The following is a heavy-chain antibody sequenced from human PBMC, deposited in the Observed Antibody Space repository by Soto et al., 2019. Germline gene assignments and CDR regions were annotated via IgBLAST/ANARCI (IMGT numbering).Heavy chain of an antibody. CDR1: GFIFSNNG. J-gene: IGHJ4*02. V-gene: IGHV3-30*02. Sequence: VGSLRLSCVGSGFIFSNNGMHWVRQTPGKGLEWVAFMSYDGSDIFYADSVKGRFTISRDNSKNTLFLHMSNLRAEDTAMYYCTIVRVADSALDHWGQGTLVTVSS. CDR3: TIVRVADSALDH. CDR2: MSYDGSDI. D-gene: IGHD3-10*02.